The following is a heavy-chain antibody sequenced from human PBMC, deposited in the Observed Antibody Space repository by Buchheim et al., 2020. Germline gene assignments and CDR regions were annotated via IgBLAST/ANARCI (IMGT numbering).Heavy chain of an antibody. Sequence: HVHLQESGPGLVKPSETLSLTCTVSGGSISSYNLSWIRQPAGKGVEWSGRIYTRGSTNYTPSLKSGATMPVDTSKNQFYLKLSSVTAADTAVYYCARGRGGSGMYGMDVWGQGTT. CDR3: ARGRGGSGMYGMDV. J-gene: IGHJ6*02. V-gene: IGHV4-4*07. CDR1: GGSISSYN. D-gene: IGHD3-10*01. CDR2: IYTRGST.